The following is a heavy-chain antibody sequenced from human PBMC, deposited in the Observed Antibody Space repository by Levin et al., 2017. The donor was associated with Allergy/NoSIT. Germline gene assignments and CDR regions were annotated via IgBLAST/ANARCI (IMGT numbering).Heavy chain of an antibody. Sequence: GGSLRLSRAASGFTFDDYAMHWVRQAPGKGLEWVSGISWNSGSIGYADSVKGRFTISRDNAKNSLYLQMNSLRAEDTALYYCAKDMWGTGSGTYGMDVGGQGTTVTVSS. V-gene: IGHV3-9*01. J-gene: IGHJ6*02. D-gene: IGHD3-10*01. CDR2: ISWNSGSI. CDR3: AKDMWGTGSGTYGMDV. CDR1: GFTFDDYA.